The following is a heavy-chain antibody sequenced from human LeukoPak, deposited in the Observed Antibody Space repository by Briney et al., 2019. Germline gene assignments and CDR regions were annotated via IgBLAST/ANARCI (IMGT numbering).Heavy chain of an antibody. D-gene: IGHD1-26*01. V-gene: IGHV1-69*05. CDR3: ASQEGGATPGPFDY. Sequence: GASVKVSCKASGGTFSSYAISWVRQAPGQGLEWMGGIIPIFGTANYAQKFQGRVTITTDESTSTAYMELSSLRSEDTAVYYCASQEGGATPGPFDYWGQGILVTVSS. CDR2: IIPIFGTA. J-gene: IGHJ4*02. CDR1: GGTFSSYA.